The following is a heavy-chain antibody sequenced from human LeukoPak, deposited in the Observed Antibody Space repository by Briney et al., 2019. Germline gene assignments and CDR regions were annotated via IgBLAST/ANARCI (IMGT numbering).Heavy chain of an antibody. Sequence: ASVKVSCQASGYTFTSYGITWVRQAPGQGLEWMGWLSAYNGNTNYAQKLQGRVTMTSDTSTSTAYMELRSLRSDDTAVYYCARGGGAAADYAYYYMDVWGKGTTVTVSS. CDR3: ARGGGAAADYAYYYMDV. CDR1: GYTFTSYG. V-gene: IGHV1-18*01. CDR2: LSAYNGNT. J-gene: IGHJ6*03. D-gene: IGHD6-13*01.